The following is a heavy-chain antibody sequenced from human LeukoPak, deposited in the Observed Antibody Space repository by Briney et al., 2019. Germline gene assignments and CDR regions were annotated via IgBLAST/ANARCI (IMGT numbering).Heavy chain of an antibody. CDR1: GGSTSSYY. Sequence: SETLSLTCTVSGGSTSSYYWSWIRQPPGKGLEWIGYIYYSGSTNYNPSLESRVTISVDTSKNQFSLKLSSVTAADTAVYYCAREGISYYDILTGYHYGMDVWGQGTTVTVSS. CDR3: AREGISYYDILTGYHYGMDV. D-gene: IGHD3-9*01. J-gene: IGHJ6*02. CDR2: IYYSGST. V-gene: IGHV4-59*01.